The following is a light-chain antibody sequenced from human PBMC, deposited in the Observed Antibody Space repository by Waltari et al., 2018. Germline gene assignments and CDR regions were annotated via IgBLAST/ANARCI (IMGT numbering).Light chain of an antibody. CDR3: GAWDSSLSAV. CDR2: END. V-gene: IGLV1-51*02. CDR1: SSNIRNTY. Sequence: QSVLTQPPSVSAAPGQKVTISCSGNSSNIRNTYVSWYQQIPGTAPKLLIYENDKRPAGIPDRFSGSKSGTSATLGITGLQTGDEADYYCGAWDSSLSAVFGTGTKVTVL. J-gene: IGLJ1*01.